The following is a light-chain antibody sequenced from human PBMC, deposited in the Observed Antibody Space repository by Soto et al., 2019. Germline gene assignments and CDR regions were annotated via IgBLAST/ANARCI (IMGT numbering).Light chain of an antibody. CDR2: EVS. CDR1: SSDIGGYPY. V-gene: IGLV2-14*01. Sequence: QSALTQPASVSGSPGQSITISCTGTSSDIGGYPYISWYQHHPGKAPKLMIYEVSNQPSGVSNRFSGSKSGNTASLTISGRQDEDEADYYCTSYTIYTTVVFGGGTKVTVL. CDR3: TSYTIYTTVV. J-gene: IGLJ2*01.